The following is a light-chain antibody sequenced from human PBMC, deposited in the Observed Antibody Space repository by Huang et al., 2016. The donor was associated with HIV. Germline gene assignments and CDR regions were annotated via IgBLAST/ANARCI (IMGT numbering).Light chain of an antibody. CDR3: QQYDSWPLT. Sequence: TRAWAPGEAVTSSVRTRRIVGTSVAWYQQKPGQTPRLRIECVSTRATAIPARFSGYGSGTEFTLTISSLQSEDFAVYYCQQYDSWPLTFGGGTKVMIK. V-gene: IGKV3-15*01. CDR2: CVS. J-gene: IGKJ4*01. CDR1: RIVGTS.